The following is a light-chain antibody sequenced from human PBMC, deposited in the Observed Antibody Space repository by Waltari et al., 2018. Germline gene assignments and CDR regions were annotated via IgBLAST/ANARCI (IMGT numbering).Light chain of an antibody. CDR3: QQRSTWYT. CDR2: DAS. V-gene: IGKV3-11*01. CDR1: QSVNNY. Sequence: TATLSCRASQSVNNYLAWYQQKPGQAPRLLIYDASNRATGIPARFSGSGSGTDFTLTITSLEPEDFAVYYCQQRSTWYTFGQGTKLEIK. J-gene: IGKJ2*01.